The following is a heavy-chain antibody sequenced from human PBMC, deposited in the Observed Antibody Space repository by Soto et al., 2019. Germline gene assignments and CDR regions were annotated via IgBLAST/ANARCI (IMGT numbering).Heavy chain of an antibody. J-gene: IGHJ6*02. Sequence: SETLSLTCGVYGGSFSAYSWTWLRQSPGKGLEWIGEITHGGSTDYSPALKSRLVMSVDTSKNQFSLRVTSVTAADAAVYFCARARFDSWSHIYYGLDVWCQGTTVTVSS. CDR2: ITHGGST. D-gene: IGHD3-3*01. V-gene: IGHV4-34*01. CDR1: GGSFSAYS. CDR3: ARARFDSWSHIYYGLDV.